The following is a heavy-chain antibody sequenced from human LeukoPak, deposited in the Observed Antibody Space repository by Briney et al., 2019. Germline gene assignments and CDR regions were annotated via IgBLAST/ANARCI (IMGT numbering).Heavy chain of an antibody. Sequence: KPSETLSLTCTVSGGSISSSSYYWGWIRQPPGKGLEWIGSIYYSGSTYYNPSLKSRVTISVDTSKNQFSLKLSSVTAAGTAVYYCARHPGYSYAYVDYWGQGTLVTVSS. CDR3: ARHPGYSYAYVDY. CDR1: GGSISSSSYY. J-gene: IGHJ4*02. D-gene: IGHD5-18*01. V-gene: IGHV4-39*07. CDR2: IYYSGST.